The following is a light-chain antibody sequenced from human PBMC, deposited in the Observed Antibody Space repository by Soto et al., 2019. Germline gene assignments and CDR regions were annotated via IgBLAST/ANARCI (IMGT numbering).Light chain of an antibody. Sequence: SYELTQPPSVSVAPGQTARITCGGDNIGSKDVHWYQQKPGQAPVLVVYDDASRPSGIPERFAGYNSGNTATLTISRVEAGDEADYYCQVWDSSSDHRVFGSGTKVTVL. CDR3: QVWDSSSDHRV. J-gene: IGLJ1*01. CDR2: DDA. V-gene: IGLV3-21*02. CDR1: NIGSKD.